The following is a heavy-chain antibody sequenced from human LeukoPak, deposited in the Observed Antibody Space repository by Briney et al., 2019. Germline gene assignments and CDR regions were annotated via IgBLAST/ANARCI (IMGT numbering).Heavy chain of an antibody. D-gene: IGHD3-22*01. CDR3: ARIPDSSGSSEDY. V-gene: IGHV4-4*02. J-gene: IGHJ4*02. CDR1: GGSISSSNW. Sequence: PSETLSLTCAVSGGSISSSNWWSWVRQPPGKGLEWIGEIYHSGSTNYNPSLKSRVTISVDKSKNQFSLKLSSVTAADTAVYYCARIPDSSGSSEDYWGQGTLVTVSS. CDR2: IYHSGST.